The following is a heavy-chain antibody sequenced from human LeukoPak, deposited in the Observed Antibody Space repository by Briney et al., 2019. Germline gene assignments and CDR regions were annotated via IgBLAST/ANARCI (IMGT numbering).Heavy chain of an antibody. CDR2: IHHFGISK. CDR1: GFTFNDYA. D-gene: IGHD5-12*01. Sequence: GGSLRLSCAASGFTFNDYAMTWVRHAPGKGLEWVASIHHFGISKYYADSVKGRFTISGDSAKNSVFLQMNSLRVEDTAVYYCARDHRYAFDNWGQGTLVTVSS. V-gene: IGHV3-23*01. J-gene: IGHJ4*02. CDR3: ARDHRYAFDN.